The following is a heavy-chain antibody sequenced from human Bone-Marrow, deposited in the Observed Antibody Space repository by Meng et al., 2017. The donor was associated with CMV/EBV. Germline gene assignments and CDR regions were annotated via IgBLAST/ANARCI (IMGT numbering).Heavy chain of an antibody. CDR3: AKEGWFWELWATGYGMDV. Sequence: GGSLRLSCAASGFTFSSYAMSWVRQAPGRGLEWVSAISGSGGSTYYADSVKGRFTISRDNSKNSLYLQMNSLRAEDTAVYYCAKEGWFWELWATGYGMDVWGQGTTVTVSS. J-gene: IGHJ6*02. CDR1: GFTFSSYA. CDR2: ISGSGGST. D-gene: IGHD3-10*01. V-gene: IGHV3-23*01.